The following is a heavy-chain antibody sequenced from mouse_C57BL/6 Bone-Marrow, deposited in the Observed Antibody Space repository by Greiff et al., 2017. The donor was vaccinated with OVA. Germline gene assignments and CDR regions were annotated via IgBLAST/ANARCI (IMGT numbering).Heavy chain of an antibody. CDR2: IYPSDSET. Sequence: QVQLQQPGAELVRPGSSVKLSCKASGYTFTSYWMDWVKQRPGQGLEWIGNIYPSDSETHYNQKFKDKATLTVDKSSSTAYMQLSSLTSEDSAVYYCATSYSNYKTGFAYWGQGTLVTVSA. D-gene: IGHD2-5*01. CDR3: ATSYSNYKTGFAY. J-gene: IGHJ3*01. CDR1: GYTFTSYW. V-gene: IGHV1-61*01.